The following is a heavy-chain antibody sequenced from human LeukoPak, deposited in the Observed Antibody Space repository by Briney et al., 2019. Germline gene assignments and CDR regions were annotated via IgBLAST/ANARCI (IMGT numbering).Heavy chain of an antibody. D-gene: IGHD3-10*01. CDR1: GFTFNTYP. CDR3: ARDAISRGSGASCDC. V-gene: IGHV3-30*01. J-gene: IGHJ4*02. CDR2: ISADGSNK. Sequence: GTSLRLSCAASGFTFNTYPMHWVRQAPGKGLEWVAVISADGSNKNYADSVKGRFAISRDNSWNTPYLQMTSLREADTAVYSCARDAISRGSGASCDCWGQGALVTVSS.